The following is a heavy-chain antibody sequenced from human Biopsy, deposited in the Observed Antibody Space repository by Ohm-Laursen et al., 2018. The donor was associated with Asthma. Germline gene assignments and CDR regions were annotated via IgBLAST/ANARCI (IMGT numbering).Heavy chain of an antibody. V-gene: IGHV1-69*13. D-gene: IGHD6-19*01. CDR1: GGTFSNFA. J-gene: IGHJ6*02. CDR3: ARCQVGYSSGWSLLLKKIYYSGMDV. CDR2: IMTVFGTT. Sequence: SVKVSCKASGGTFSNFAISWVRQAPGQGLEWLGGIMTVFGTTKYAQKFQGRVTITADESTSTAYMEVTSLRSEDTALYYCARCQVGYSSGWSLLLKKIYYSGMDVWGQGTAVTVSS.